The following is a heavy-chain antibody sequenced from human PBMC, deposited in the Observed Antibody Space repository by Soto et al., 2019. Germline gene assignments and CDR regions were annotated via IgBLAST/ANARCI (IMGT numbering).Heavy chain of an antibody. Sequence: PSETLSLTCTVSGSSISSSSYYWGWIRQPPGKGLEWIGSIYYSGSTYYNPSLKSRVTISVDTSKNQFSLKLSSVTAADTAVYYCARLRYFDWSRHYYYYYGMDVWGQGTTVTVSS. CDR1: GSSISSSSYY. J-gene: IGHJ6*02. V-gene: IGHV4-39*01. CDR2: IYYSGST. D-gene: IGHD3-9*01. CDR3: ARLRYFDWSRHYYYYYGMDV.